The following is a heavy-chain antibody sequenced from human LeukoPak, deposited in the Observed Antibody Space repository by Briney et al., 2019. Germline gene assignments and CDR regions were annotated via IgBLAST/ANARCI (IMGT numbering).Heavy chain of an antibody. J-gene: IGHJ4*02. Sequence: GGSLRLSCAASGFTFSSYWMSWVRQAPGKGLEWVSSISSSVSYMFYADSVRGRFTISRDNAEKSLYLQMESLRDDDTAVYYCAREGTGRQDFDYWGQGTLVTVSS. V-gene: IGHV3-21*01. CDR2: ISSSVSYM. CDR3: AREGTGRQDFDY. CDR1: GFTFSSYW.